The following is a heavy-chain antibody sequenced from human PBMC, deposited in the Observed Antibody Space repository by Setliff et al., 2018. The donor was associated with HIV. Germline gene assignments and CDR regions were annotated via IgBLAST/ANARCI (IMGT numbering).Heavy chain of an antibody. CDR1: GFTFSNAW. Sequence: PGGSLRLSCAASGFTFSNAWMSWVRQAPGKGLEWVGRIKSKTDGGTTDYAAPVKGRFTISRDDSKNTLYLEMNSLKTEDTAMYYCTTLVGANPYHDAFDIWGHGTMVTVSS. V-gene: IGHV3-15*01. CDR2: IKSKTDGGTT. CDR3: TTLVGANPYHDAFDI. J-gene: IGHJ3*02. D-gene: IGHD1-26*01.